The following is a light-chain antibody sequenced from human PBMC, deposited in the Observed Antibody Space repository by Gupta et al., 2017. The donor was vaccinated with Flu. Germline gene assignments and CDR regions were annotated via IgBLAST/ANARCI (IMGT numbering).Light chain of an antibody. CDR3: QQSYSNPRT. Sequence: DIQMTQSPSSLSASVGDRVTITCRASQSLSSYLNWYQQKPGKAPKLLIYAATSLQSGVPSRFSGSGSGTDFTLTISSLQPEDFATYYCQQSYSNPRTFGQGTKLEIK. J-gene: IGKJ2*01. CDR2: AAT. CDR1: QSLSSY. V-gene: IGKV1-39*01.